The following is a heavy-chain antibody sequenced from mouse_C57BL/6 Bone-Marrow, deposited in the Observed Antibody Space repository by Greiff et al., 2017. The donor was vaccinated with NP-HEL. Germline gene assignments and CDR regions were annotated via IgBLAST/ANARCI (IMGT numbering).Heavy chain of an antibody. Sequence: QVQLQQSGAELARPGASVKLSCKASGYTFTSYGISWVKQRTGQGLEWIGEIYPRSGNTYYNEKFKGKATLTADKSSSTAYMELRSLTSKDSAVYFCARWDYYGSSYGFDCWGQGNALTVSS. CDR3: ARWDYYGSSYGFDC. J-gene: IGHJ2*01. V-gene: IGHV1-81*01. CDR1: GYTFTSYG. CDR2: IYPRSGNT. D-gene: IGHD1-1*01.